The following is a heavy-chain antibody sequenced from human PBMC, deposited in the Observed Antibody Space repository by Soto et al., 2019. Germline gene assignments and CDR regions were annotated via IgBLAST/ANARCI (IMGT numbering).Heavy chain of an antibody. V-gene: IGHV4-4*07. D-gene: IGHD6-19*01. CDR1: DDFISSYY. CDR3: ARDGRAVALAGAEKPYYYYYGMDV. Sequence: SETLSLTCTVSDDFISSYYWNWIRQPAGQGLEWIAHVSNTGATNYNPSLESRVTMSVDTSKNQFSLKLSSVTAADTAVYYCARDGRAVALAGAEKPYYYYYGMDVWGQGTTVTVSS. J-gene: IGHJ6*02. CDR2: VSNTGAT.